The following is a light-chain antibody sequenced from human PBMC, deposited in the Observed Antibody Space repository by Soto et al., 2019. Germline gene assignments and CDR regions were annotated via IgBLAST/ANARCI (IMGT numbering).Light chain of an antibody. J-gene: IGKJ1*01. Sequence: EIVLTQSPGTLSLSPGERATLSCRASRSVSSSFLAWYQQKSGQAPRLLIYHASSRATDIPDRFSASGSGTDFTLTISRLEPEDFAVYFCQQYGSSPWTFGQATKVEIK. V-gene: IGKV3-20*01. CDR2: HAS. CDR1: RSVSSSF. CDR3: QQYGSSPWT.